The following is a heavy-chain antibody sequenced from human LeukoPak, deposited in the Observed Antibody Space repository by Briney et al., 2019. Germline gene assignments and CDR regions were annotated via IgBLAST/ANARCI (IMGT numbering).Heavy chain of an antibody. CDR1: GYSFSSYW. CDR2: IYPDDSDT. D-gene: IGHD3-22*01. CDR3: ARRRDYDTSYSLDY. Sequence: GESLKISCKGSGYSFSSYWIGWVRQKAGKGLEWMGLIYPDDSDTRYSPSFQGQVTISADKSISTAYLQWSSLKASDTAMYYCARRRDYDTSYSLDYWGQGTLVTVSS. J-gene: IGHJ4*02. V-gene: IGHV5-51*01.